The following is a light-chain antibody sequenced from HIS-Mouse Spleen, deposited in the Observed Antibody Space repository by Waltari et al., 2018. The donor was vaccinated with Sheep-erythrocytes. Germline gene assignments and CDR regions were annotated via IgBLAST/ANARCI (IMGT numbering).Light chain of an antibody. CDR2: DVS. CDR1: SSDVGGYNY. V-gene: IGLV2-11*02. J-gene: IGLJ1*01. Sequence: QSALTQPRSVSGSPGQSVTISCTGTSSDVGGYNYVSWYQQHPAKAPKLMIYDVSKRPSGVPDQFSGTKSGNTASLTISGLQAEDEADYYCCSYAGSYNHVFATGTKVTVL. CDR3: CSYAGSYNHV.